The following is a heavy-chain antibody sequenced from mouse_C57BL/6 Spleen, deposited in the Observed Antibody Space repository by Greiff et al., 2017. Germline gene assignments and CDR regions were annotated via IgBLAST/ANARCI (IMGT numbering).Heavy chain of an antibody. J-gene: IGHJ4*01. CDR3: ARLRRGIYYAMDY. CDR1: GYAFSSSW. CDR2: IYPGDGDT. V-gene: IGHV1-82*01. D-gene: IGHD3-2*02. Sequence: VQLQQSGPELVKPGASVKISCKASGYAFSSSWMNWVKQRPGKGLEWIGRIYPGDGDTNYNGKFKGKATLTADKSSSTAYMQRSSLTSEDSAVYFCARLRRGIYYAMDYWGQGTSVTVSS.